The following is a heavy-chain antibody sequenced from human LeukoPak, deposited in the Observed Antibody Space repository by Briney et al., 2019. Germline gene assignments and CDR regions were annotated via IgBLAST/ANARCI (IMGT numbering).Heavy chain of an antibody. CDR2: IDSSGVTT. CDR3: ARTERFDS. CDR1: GFTFSSYV. V-gene: IGHV3-23*01. Sequence: GGSLRLSCAASGFTFSSYVMNWVRRPPGKGLEWVSTIDSSGVTTIYADSVKGRFTISRDNSANTLYLHANSLRAEDTAEYYCARTERFDSWGQGTLVAVSS. D-gene: IGHD1-14*01. J-gene: IGHJ4*02.